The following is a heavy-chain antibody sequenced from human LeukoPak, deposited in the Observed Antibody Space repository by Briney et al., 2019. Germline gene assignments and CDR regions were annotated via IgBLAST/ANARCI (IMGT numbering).Heavy chain of an antibody. CDR3: ARALWFGETFPAY. V-gene: IGHV3-30*02. D-gene: IGHD3-10*01. CDR1: GFIFNTYV. Sequence: PGGSLRLSCAASGFIFNTYVMHWVRQAPGKGLEWLAFIRYDGSNKNYADSVKGRFTISRDNTKNSLYLQMNSLRAEDTAVYYCARALWFGETFPAYWGQGTLVTVSS. CDR2: IRYDGSNK. J-gene: IGHJ4*02.